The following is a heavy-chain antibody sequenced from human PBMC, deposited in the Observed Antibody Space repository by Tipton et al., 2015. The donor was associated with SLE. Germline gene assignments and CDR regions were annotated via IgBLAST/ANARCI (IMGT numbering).Heavy chain of an antibody. CDR3: ARARAGDLLSSWYFDL. CDR2: IYTSGST. D-gene: IGHD7-27*01. CDR1: GGSISSGSYY. V-gene: IGHV4-61*02. Sequence: TLSLTCTVSGGSISSGSYYWSWIRQPAGKGLGWIGRIYTSGSTNYNPSLKSRVTISVDTSKNQFSLKLSSVTAADTAVYYCARARAGDLLSSWYFDLWGRGTLVTASS. J-gene: IGHJ2*01.